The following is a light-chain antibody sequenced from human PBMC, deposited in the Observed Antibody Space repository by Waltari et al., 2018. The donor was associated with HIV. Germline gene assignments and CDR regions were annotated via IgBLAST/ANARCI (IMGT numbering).Light chain of an antibody. V-gene: IGLV6-57*01. CDR3: QSYDDSNVV. J-gene: IGLJ2*01. CDR1: SGTIASNY. Sequence: NFMLAQPHSVSASPGKTVTISFTRRSGTIASNYVQWYQQRPGSSPTAVIYEDNQRPSGVPDRFSGSIDSSSNSASLTISGLKTEDEADYYCQSYDDSNVVFGGGTKLTVL. CDR2: EDN.